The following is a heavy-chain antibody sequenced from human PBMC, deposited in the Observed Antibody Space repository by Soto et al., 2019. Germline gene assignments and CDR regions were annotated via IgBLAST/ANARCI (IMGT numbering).Heavy chain of an antibody. D-gene: IGHD4-4*01. Sequence: GGSLRLSCAASGFTVSSNYMSWVRQAPGKGREWVSVIYSGGSTYYADSVKGRFTISRDNSKNTLYSQVNSLRSEDTAVYYCAKMLMNYSMKYWGQGTLVTVSS. CDR3: AKMLMNYSMKY. CDR2: IYSGGST. V-gene: IGHV3-53*01. J-gene: IGHJ4*02. CDR1: GFTVSSNY.